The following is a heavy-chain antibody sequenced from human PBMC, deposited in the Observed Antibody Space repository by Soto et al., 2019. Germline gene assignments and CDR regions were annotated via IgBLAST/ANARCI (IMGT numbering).Heavy chain of an antibody. CDR3: ARNRHCSGGSCPDY. D-gene: IGHD2-15*01. V-gene: IGHV3-21*01. Sequence: GGSLRLSCAASGFTFSSYSMNWVRQAPGKGLEWVSSISSSSSYIYYADSVKGRFTISRDNAKNSLYLQMNSLRAEDTAVYYCARNRHCSGGSCPDYWGQGTLVTVSS. CDR1: GFTFSSYS. CDR2: ISSSSSYI. J-gene: IGHJ4*02.